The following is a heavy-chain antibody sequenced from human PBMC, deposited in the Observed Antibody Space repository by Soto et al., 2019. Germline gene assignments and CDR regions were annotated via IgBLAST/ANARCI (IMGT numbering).Heavy chain of an antibody. CDR1: GGSVSGYY. CDR2: IFYAGTT. V-gene: IGHV4-59*02. D-gene: IGHD1-26*01. Sequence: SETLSLTCTVSGGSVSGYYWSWIRQPPGKGLEWLGYIFYAGTTMYNPSVKSRVAISVDTSKNQFSLRLDSVTAADTAVYYCARVRGGGPFDDWGQGTLVTVSS. CDR3: ARVRGGGPFDD. J-gene: IGHJ4*02.